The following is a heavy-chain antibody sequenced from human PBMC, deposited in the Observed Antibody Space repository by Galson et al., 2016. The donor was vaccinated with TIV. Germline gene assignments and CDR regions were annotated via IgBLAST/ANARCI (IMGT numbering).Heavy chain of an antibody. CDR2: IYHSGST. CDR3: VGQLWLRSYFDN. J-gene: IGHJ4*02. Sequence: ETLSLTCAVSGYSISSGYYWGWIRQPPGKGLECVGSIYHSGSTYYNPSLKSRVTISVDSSKNEFSLRLSSVTAADTAVYYCVGQLWLRSYFDNWGQGTQVTVSS. V-gene: IGHV4-38-2*01. D-gene: IGHD5-18*01. CDR1: GYSISSGYY.